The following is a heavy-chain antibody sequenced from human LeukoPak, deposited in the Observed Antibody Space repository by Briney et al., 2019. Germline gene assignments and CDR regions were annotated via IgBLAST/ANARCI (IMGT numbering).Heavy chain of an antibody. Sequence: SETLSLTCTVSGYSISSGYYWGWIRQPPGKGLEWIGIIYHSGSNYYNPSLKSRVTISVETPKNHFSLTLSSLTSADTAGYYFAKEKHVADSYYYYMDVWGKGTTVTVSS. V-gene: IGHV4-38-2*02. CDR2: IYHSGSN. D-gene: IGHD2-15*01. CDR3: AKEKHVADSYYYYMDV. CDR1: GYSISSGYY. J-gene: IGHJ6*03.